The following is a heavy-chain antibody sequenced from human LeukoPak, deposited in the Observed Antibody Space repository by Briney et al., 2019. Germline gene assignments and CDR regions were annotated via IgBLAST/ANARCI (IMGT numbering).Heavy chain of an antibody. CDR1: GYSFNTFM. CDR3: VRHNTGADY. V-gene: IGHV5-51*01. CDR2: VYPLDSET. Sequence: PGESLKISFQTSGYSFNTFMIAWVRQAPGRGLEWMGLVYPLDSETRYGPSFQGQVTISADKSTSSAFLQWDSLKASDTAMYYCVRHNTGADYWGQGTLVTVSS. D-gene: IGHD1-14*01. J-gene: IGHJ4*02.